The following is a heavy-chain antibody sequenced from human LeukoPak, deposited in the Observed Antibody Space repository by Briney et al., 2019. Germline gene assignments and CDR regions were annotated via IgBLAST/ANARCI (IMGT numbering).Heavy chain of an antibody. CDR1: GYTFTGYY. CDR3: AIGLSPRDSSGYYYYFDY. V-gene: IGHV1-2*02. J-gene: IGHJ4*02. Sequence: GASVKVSCKTSGYTFTGYYMHWVRQAPGQGLEWMGWINPNSGGTNYAQKFQGRVTMTRDTSISTAYMELSSLRSEDTAVYYCAIGLSPRDSSGYYYYFDYWGQGTLVTVSS. D-gene: IGHD3-22*01. CDR2: INPNSGGT.